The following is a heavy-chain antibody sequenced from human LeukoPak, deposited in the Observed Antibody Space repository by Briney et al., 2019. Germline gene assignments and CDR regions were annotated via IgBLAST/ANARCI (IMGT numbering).Heavy chain of an antibody. Sequence: SETLSLTCTVSGGSISSSSYYWGWIRQPPGKGLEWIGSIYYSGSTYYNPSLKSRVTISVDTSKNQFSLKLSSVTAADTAVYYCARFCYDSGVGAFDIWGQGTMVTVSS. CDR2: IYYSGST. J-gene: IGHJ3*02. CDR3: ARFCYDSGVGAFDI. D-gene: IGHD3-22*01. V-gene: IGHV4-39*01. CDR1: GGSISSSSYY.